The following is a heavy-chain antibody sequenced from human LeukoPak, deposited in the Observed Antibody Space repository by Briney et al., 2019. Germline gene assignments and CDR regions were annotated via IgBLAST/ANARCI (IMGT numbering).Heavy chain of an antibody. CDR1: GFTFDDYA. J-gene: IGHJ4*02. CDR3: AKGWDPKTRGYFDY. CDR2: ISWNSGSI. V-gene: IGHV3-9*01. D-gene: IGHD1-26*01. Sequence: GRSLRLSCAASGFTFDDYAMHWVRQAPGKGLEWVSGISWNSGSIGYADSVKGRFTISRDNAKNSLYLQMNSLRAEDTALYYCAKGWDPKTRGYFDYWGQGTLVTVSS.